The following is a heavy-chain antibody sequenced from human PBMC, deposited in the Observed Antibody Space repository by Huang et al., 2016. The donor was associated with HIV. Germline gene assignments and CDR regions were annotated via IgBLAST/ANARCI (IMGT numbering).Heavy chain of an antibody. D-gene: IGHD3-3*01. CDR1: GFTFSRYS. CDR3: ARGAWYYDFWSGSLGFDY. Sequence: EVQLVESGGGLVQPGGSLRLSCAASGFTFSRYSMNWVRQAPGKGLEWVSYISSSSSTIYYADSVKGRFTISRDNAKNSLYRQMNSLRDEDTAVYYCARGAWYYDFWSGSLGFDYWGQGTLVTVSS. J-gene: IGHJ4*02. V-gene: IGHV3-48*02. CDR2: ISSSSSTI.